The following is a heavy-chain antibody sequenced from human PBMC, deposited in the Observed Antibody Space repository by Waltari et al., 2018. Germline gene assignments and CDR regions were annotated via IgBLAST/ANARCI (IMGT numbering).Heavy chain of an antibody. V-gene: IGHV4-38-2*01. Sequence: QVQLQESGPGLVKPSETLSLTCAVSGYSISSGYYWGWIRQPPGKGLEWIGSSYHSGSTYYNPSLKSRVTISVDTSKNQFFLKLSSVTAADTAVYYCARLPDQRGAFDIWGQGTMVTVSS. J-gene: IGHJ3*02. CDR3: ARLPDQRGAFDI. CDR2: SYHSGST. CDR1: GYSISSGYY.